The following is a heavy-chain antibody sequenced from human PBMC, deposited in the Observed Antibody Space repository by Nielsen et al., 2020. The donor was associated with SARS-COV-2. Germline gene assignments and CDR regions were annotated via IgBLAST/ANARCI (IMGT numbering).Heavy chain of an antibody. CDR1: GFTFSSYS. J-gene: IGHJ4*02. D-gene: IGHD6-13*01. V-gene: IGHV3-21*01. Sequence: GESLKISCAASGFTFSSYSMNWVRQAPGKGLEWVSSISSSSSYIYYADSVKGRFTISRDNAKNSLYLQMNSLRAEDTAVYYCARDRQQLVRGGHYWGQGTLVTVSS. CDR3: ARDRQQLVRGGHY. CDR2: ISSSSSYI.